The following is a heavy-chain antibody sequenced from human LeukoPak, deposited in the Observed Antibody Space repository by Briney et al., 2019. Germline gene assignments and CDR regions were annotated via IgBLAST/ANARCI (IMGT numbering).Heavy chain of an antibody. CDR2: ISYDGSNK. Sequence: PGGSLRLSCAASGFTFSSYGMHWVRQAPGKGLEWVAVISYDGSNKYYADSMKGRFTASRDDSKITLYLQMNSLRTEDTALYYCARDFSTKYSQDYWGQGTLVTVSS. CDR1: GFTFSSYG. V-gene: IGHV3-30*03. D-gene: IGHD1-26*01. CDR3: ARDFSTKYSQDY. J-gene: IGHJ4*02.